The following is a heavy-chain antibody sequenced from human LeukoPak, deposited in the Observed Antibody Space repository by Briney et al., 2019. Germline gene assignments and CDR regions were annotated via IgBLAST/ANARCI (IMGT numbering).Heavy chain of an antibody. CDR3: ARLDVDTAMVTVYYFDY. Sequence: GESLKISCKGSGYSFTSYWIGWVRQMPGKGLEWMGIIYPGDSDTRYSPSFQGQVTISADKSISTAYLQWSSLKASDTAMYYCARLDVDTAMVTVYYFDYWGQGTLVTVSS. J-gene: IGHJ4*02. V-gene: IGHV5-51*01. D-gene: IGHD5-18*01. CDR2: IYPGDSDT. CDR1: GYSFTSYW.